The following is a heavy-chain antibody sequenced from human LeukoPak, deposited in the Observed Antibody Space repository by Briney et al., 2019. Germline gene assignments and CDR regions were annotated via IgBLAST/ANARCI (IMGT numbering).Heavy chain of an antibody. V-gene: IGHV3-7*03. CDR1: GFTFSSYW. D-gene: IGHD3-3*01. CDR2: IKQDGSEE. J-gene: IGHJ4*02. Sequence: GGSLRLSCAASGFTFSSYWMSWLRQAPGKGLEWVANIKQDGSEEYYVDSVKGRFTISRDNAKNSLYLQMNSLRAEDTAVYYCAKDGVVITPFDYWGQGTLVTVSS. CDR3: AKDGVVITPFDY.